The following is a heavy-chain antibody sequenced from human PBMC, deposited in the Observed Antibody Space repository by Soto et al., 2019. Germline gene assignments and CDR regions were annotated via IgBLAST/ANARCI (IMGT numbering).Heavy chain of an antibody. Sequence: QLQLQESGPGLVEPSETLSLTCSVSGGSISSTSYYWGWIRQPPGKGLEWIANIYSSGGTYYNPSLKNRVTISLDTPQNQFSLRLSSVTAADTAVYYCASLRLWFGESPGFWFDPWGQGTLVTVSS. D-gene: IGHD3-10*01. CDR2: IYSSGGT. CDR1: GGSISSTSYY. CDR3: ASLRLWFGESPGFWFDP. J-gene: IGHJ5*02. V-gene: IGHV4-39*01.